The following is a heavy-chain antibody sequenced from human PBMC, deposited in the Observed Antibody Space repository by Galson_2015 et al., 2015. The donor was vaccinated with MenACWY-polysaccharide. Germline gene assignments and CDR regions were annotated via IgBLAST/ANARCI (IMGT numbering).Heavy chain of an antibody. CDR2: TYYRSNWSS. V-gene: IGHV6-1*01. CDR3: VRGGAAASLLFDT. J-gene: IGHJ5*02. D-gene: IGHD2-15*01. Sequence: CAISGDSVSSNTAAWNWIRQSPSRGLERLGRTYYRSNWSSDYALSVRGRITIKADTSKNQFSLQLNSVTPEDTAVYYCVRGGAAASLLFDTWCQGALFTVSS. CDR1: GDSVSSNTAA.